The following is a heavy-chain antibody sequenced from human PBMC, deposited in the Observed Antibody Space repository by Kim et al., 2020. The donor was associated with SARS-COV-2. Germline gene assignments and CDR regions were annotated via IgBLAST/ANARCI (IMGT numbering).Heavy chain of an antibody. CDR1: GFTFSSYA. CDR3: AKRRTPEQPCRWVGVDC. CDR2: ISGSGGST. D-gene: IGHD6-13*01. J-gene: IGHJ4*02. Sequence: GGSLRLSCAASGFTFSSYAMSWVRQAPGKGLEWVSGISGSGGSTYYADSVKGRFTISRDNAKNTLYLQMNSLRAEDTAVYYCAKRRTPEQPCRWVGVDCWGEGSLVTVSP. V-gene: IGHV3-23*01.